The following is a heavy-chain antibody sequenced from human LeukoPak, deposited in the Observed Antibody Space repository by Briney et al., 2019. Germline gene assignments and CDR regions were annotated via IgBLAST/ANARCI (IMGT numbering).Heavy chain of an antibody. J-gene: IGHJ4*02. Sequence: ASVKASCKASGYTLTSYGISWVRQAPGQGLEWMGWISAYNGNTNYAQKLQGRVTVTTDTSTSTAYMELRSLRSDDTAVYYCTRDLPYSSSWESIDYWGQGTLVTVSS. CDR1: GYTLTSYG. CDR2: ISAYNGNT. D-gene: IGHD6-13*01. V-gene: IGHV1-18*01. CDR3: TRDLPYSSSWESIDY.